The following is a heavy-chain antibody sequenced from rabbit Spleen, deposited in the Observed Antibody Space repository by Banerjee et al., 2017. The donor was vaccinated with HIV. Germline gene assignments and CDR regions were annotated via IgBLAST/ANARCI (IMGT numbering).Heavy chain of an antibody. CDR2: ISTGGST. Sequence: QQQLEESGGGLVKPGGTLTLTCKASGIDFSGNYWICWVRQAPGKGLEWIGTISTGGSTYYASWAKGRVTISRSTSLNTVTLQMTSLTAADTANYFCAINFDLWGPGTLVTVS. CDR1: GIDFSGNYW. J-gene: IGHJ4*01. CDR3: AINFDL. V-gene: IGHV1S43*01.